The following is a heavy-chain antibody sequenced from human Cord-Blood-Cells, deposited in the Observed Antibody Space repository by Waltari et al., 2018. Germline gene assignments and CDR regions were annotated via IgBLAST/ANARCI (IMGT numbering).Heavy chain of an antibody. CDR2: IAYDGSNK. D-gene: IGHD4-17*01. CDR3: ARGGVTTLRMDV. V-gene: IGHV3-30-3*01. CDR1: GFTFSSYS. J-gene: IGHJ6*02. Sequence: QVQLVESGGGVVQPGRSLRLSCAASGFTFSSYSMHWVPQAPGKGLEWVAVIAYDGSNKYYADSVKGRFTISRDNSKNTLYLQMNSLRAEDTAVYYCARGGVTTLRMDVWGQGTTVTVSS.